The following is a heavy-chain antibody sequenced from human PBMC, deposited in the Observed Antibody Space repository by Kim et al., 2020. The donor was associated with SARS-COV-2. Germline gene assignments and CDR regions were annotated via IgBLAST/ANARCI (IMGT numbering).Heavy chain of an antibody. V-gene: IGHV3-9*01. J-gene: IGHJ6*03. Sequence: GGSLRLSCAASGFTFGDYGMHWVRQAPGKGLEWVSGISWNSGSIGYADSVKGRFTISRDNAKNSLYLQMNSLRAEDTALYYCAKAAYCGGDCYLGTYYYYYMDVWGKGTTVTVSS. CDR1: GFTFGDYG. D-gene: IGHD2-21*01. CDR3: AKAAYCGGDCYLGTYYYYYMDV. CDR2: ISWNSGSI.